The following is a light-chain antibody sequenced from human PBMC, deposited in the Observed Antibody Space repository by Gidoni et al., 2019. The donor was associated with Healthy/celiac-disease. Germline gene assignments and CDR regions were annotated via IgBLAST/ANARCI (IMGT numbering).Light chain of an antibody. CDR1: QSVSSY. CDR2: DAS. CDR3: QQRSNWPPKLT. J-gene: IGKJ4*01. Sequence: EIVLTQSPALLSLSPGERATLSCRASQSVSSYLAWYQQKPGQAPRLLIYDASNRATGIPARFSGSESGTDFTLTISSLEPEDFAVYYCQQRSNWPPKLTFGGGTKVEIK. V-gene: IGKV3-11*01.